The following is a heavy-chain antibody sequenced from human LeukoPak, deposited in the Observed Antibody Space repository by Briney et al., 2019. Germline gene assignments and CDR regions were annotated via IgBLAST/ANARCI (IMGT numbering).Heavy chain of an antibody. CDR2: IYHSGST. J-gene: IGHJ2*01. CDR3: ARELDL. V-gene: IGHV4-38-2*02. CDR1: GYSISSGYY. Sequence: SETLSLTCTVSGYSISSGYYWGWIQQPPGKGLEWIGSIYHSGSTYYNPSLKSRVTISVDTSKNQFSLKLSSVTAADTAVYYCARELDLWGRGTLVTVSS.